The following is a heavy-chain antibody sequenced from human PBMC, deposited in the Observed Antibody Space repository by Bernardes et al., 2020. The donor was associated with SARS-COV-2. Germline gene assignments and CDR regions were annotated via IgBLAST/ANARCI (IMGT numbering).Heavy chain of an antibody. CDR3: ARDLVVVVPAAPYNYYYYYGMDV. CDR2: IYYSGST. J-gene: IGHJ6*02. Sequence: SETLSLTCTVSGGSISSYYWSWIRQPPGKGLEWIGYIYYSGSTNYNPSLKSRVTISVDTSKNQFSLKLSSVTAADTAVYYCARDLVVVVPAAPYNYYYYYGMDVWGQGTTVTVSS. V-gene: IGHV4-59*01. D-gene: IGHD2-2*01. CDR1: GGSISSYY.